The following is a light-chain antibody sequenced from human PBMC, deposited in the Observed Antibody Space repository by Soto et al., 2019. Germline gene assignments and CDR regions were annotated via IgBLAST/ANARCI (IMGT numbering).Light chain of an antibody. CDR2: AAS. J-gene: IGKJ1*01. CDR1: QSISTY. Sequence: DIQMTQSPSSLSASVGDRVTITCRASQSISTYLNWYQQKPGKAPNLLIYAASSLQSGVPSRFSGSGSGTDFTLTISTLQPEDFGTYFFQQSYSTPRTFGQGTKVEIK. V-gene: IGKV1-39*01. CDR3: QQSYSTPRT.